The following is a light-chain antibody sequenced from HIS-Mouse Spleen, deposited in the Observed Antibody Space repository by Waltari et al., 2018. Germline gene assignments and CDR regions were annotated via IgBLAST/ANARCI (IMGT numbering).Light chain of an antibody. CDR1: ALPKKY. CDR2: EDS. Sequence: SYELTQPPSVSVSPGQTARITCSGDALPKKYAYWYQQKSGQAPGLVIYEDSKRPSWIPEGFSGSSSGKMATLTISGAQVEDEADYYCYSTDSSGNHRVFGGGTKLTVL. J-gene: IGLJ2*01. CDR3: YSTDSSGNHRV. V-gene: IGLV3-10*01.